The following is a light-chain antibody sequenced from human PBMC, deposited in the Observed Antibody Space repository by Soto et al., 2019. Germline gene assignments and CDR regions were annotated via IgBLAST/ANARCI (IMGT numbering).Light chain of an antibody. CDR1: QSVSRS. CDR3: QQYDNWPLS. V-gene: IGKV3-15*01. Sequence: EIVMTQSPATLSVSPGEGATLSCRASQSVSRSLAWYQQKPGQASRLLIFGASTRATGIPARFSGSGSGTEFTLTISSLESEDFAVYYCQQYDNWPLSFGGGTKVVIK. CDR2: GAS. J-gene: IGKJ4*01.